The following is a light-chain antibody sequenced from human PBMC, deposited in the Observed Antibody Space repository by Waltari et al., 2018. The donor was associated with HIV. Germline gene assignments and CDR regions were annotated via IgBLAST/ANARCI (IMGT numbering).Light chain of an antibody. V-gene: IGKV4-1*01. J-gene: IGKJ1*01. CDR3: QQYYSTPWT. CDR2: CAA. CDR1: QTVLYSSKHKNY. Sequence: DIVMTQSPDSLAASLGESANINCNSSQTVLYSSKHKNYLAWYQPKPGQPPKLLIYCAATRESGVPDRFSGSGSGTDFTLTISSLQAEDVAVYYCQQYYSTPWTFGQGTKVEIK.